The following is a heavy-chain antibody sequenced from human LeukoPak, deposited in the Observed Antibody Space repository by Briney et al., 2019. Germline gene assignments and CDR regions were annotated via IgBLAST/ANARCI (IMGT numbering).Heavy chain of an antibody. CDR3: GRGLPNSNWPHWSDH. CDR1: GFTFSNYE. CDR2: ISGIDSTT. Sequence: GGSLRLSCAASGFTFSNYEMNWVREAPGKGLEWVSYISGIDSTTYYADSVKGRFTISRDNAKNSMYLQMNSLRVEDTAVYYCGRGLPNSNWPHWSDHWGQGTLVTVSS. J-gene: IGHJ5*02. V-gene: IGHV3-48*03. D-gene: IGHD6-13*01.